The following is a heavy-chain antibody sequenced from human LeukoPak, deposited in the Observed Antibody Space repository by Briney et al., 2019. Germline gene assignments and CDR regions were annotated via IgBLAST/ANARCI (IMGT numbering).Heavy chain of an antibody. J-gene: IGHJ4*02. Sequence: GGSLRLSCAASGFTFSSFEMNWVRQAPGKGLEWVSYISSSGNGIYYADSVKGRFTISRDNAKNSLNLQMNSLRAEYTAVYYCARDGGYGDYLDYWGQGTLVTVSS. V-gene: IGHV3-48*03. CDR2: ISSSGNGI. D-gene: IGHD5-12*01. CDR3: ARDGGYGDYLDY. CDR1: GFTFSSFE.